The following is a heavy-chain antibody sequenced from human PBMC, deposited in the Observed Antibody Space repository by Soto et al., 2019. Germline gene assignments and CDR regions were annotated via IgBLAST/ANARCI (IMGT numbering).Heavy chain of an antibody. CDR2: IIPIFGTA. V-gene: IGHV1-69*13. D-gene: IGHD2-2*01. CDR1: GGTFSSYS. J-gene: IGHJ5*02. Sequence: SVNVSCKPSGGTFSSYSISWVRQAPGQGLECMGGIIPIFGTANYAQKFQGRVTITADESTSTAYMELSSLRSEDTAVYCCARDRGYCSSTSCRLSYNWFDPWGQGTLVTVSS. CDR3: ARDRGYCSSTSCRLSYNWFDP.